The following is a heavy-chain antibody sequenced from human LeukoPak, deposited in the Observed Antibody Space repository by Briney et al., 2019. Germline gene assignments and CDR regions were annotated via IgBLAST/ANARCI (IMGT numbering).Heavy chain of an antibody. Sequence: SETLSLTCTVSGGSISSYYWSWIRQPAGKGLEWIGYIYYSGSTNYNPSLKSRVTISVDTSKNQFSLKLSSVTAADTAVYYCASSIVGADPVYYYYYGMDVWGQGTTVTVSS. CDR3: ASSIVGADPVYYYYYGMDV. V-gene: IGHV4-59*01. CDR2: IYYSGST. D-gene: IGHD1-26*01. CDR1: GGSISSYY. J-gene: IGHJ6*02.